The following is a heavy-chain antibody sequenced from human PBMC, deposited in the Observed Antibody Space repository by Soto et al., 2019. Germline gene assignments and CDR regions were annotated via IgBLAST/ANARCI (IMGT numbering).Heavy chain of an antibody. CDR1: GFTFSDFW. CDR2: INPDGSER. J-gene: IGHJ4*02. V-gene: IGHV3-7*01. CDR3: SRSLDS. Sequence: EVHLVESGGGLVQPGGSLRLSCAASGFTFSDFWMDWVRQAPGKGLEWVANINPDGSERRYVDSVKGRFTISRDNARNSLYLQMNSLTAEDSALYYCSRSLDSWGQGIRVTVSS.